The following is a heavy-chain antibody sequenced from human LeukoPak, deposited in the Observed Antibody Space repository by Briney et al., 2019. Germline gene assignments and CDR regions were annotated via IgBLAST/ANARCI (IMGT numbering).Heavy chain of an antibody. V-gene: IGHV4-39*01. CDR2: IYYSGST. D-gene: IGHD1-1*01. Sequence: SETLSLTCTVSGGSISSSSYYWGWIRQPPGKGLEWIGSIYYSGSTYYNPSLKSRVTISVDTSKNQFSLKLSSVTAADTAVYYCVRAPAYRDYYYYMDVWGKGTTVTISS. J-gene: IGHJ6*03. CDR3: VRAPAYRDYYYYMDV. CDR1: GGSISSSSYY.